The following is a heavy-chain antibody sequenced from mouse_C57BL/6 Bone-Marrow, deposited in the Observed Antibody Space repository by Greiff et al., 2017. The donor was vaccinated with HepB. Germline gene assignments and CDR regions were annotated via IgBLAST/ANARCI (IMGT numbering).Heavy chain of an antibody. CDR3: TRVVYDGYYNYFDY. CDR1: GFTFSSYA. CDR2: ISSGGDYI. Sequence: EVMLVESGEGLVKPGGSLKLSCAASGFTFSSYAMSWVRQTPEKRLEWVAYISSGGDYIYYADTVKGRFTISRDNARNTLYLQMSSLKSEDTAMYYCTRVVYDGYYNYFDYWGQGTTLTVSS. J-gene: IGHJ2*01. V-gene: IGHV5-9-1*02. D-gene: IGHD2-3*01.